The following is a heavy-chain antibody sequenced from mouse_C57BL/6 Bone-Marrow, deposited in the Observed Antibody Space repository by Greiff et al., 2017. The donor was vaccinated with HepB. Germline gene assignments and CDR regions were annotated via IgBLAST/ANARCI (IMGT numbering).Heavy chain of an antibody. CDR3: ARNFDYDWYFDY. V-gene: IGHV1-81*01. J-gene: IGHJ2*01. CDR2: IYPRSGNT. Sequence: QVQLQQSGAELARPGASVKLSCKASGYTFTSYGISWVKQSTGQGLEWIGEIYPRSGNTYYNEKFKGKATLTADKSSSTAYMELRSLTSEDSAVYFCARNFDYDWYFDYWGQGTTLTVSS. D-gene: IGHD2-4*01. CDR1: GYTFTSYG.